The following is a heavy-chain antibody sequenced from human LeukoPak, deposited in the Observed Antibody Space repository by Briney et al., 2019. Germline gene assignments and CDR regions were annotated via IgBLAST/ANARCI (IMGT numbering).Heavy chain of an antibody. V-gene: IGHV4-59*12. J-gene: IGHJ5*02. CDR3: AKGVAVVAGEPEWCGP. CDR1: DGSISSDF. Sequence: SETLSLTCTVSDGSISSDFWNWIRQSPGKGLEWIGYVHYRGTTNYNPSIGNRVTISVDTSKNQFFLSLTSVTAADTAVYYCAKGVAVVAGEPEWCGPWGQGAPVTVSS. D-gene: IGHD2-15*01. CDR2: VHYRGTT.